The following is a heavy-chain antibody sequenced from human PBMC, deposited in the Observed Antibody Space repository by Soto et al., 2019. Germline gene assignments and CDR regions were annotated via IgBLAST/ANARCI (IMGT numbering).Heavy chain of an antibody. D-gene: IGHD4-17*01. CDR1: GFTFSSYA. CDR3: ANRTVAWSFDL. J-gene: IGHJ2*01. V-gene: IGHV3-23*01. CDR2: ISGSGGST. Sequence: EVPLLESGGGLVQPGGSLRLSCAASGFTFSSYAMSWVRQAPGKGLEWVSAISGSGGSTYYADSVKGRFTIPRDNSKNTLYLQMNSLRAEATAVYYCANRTVAWSFDLWGRGTLVTVSS.